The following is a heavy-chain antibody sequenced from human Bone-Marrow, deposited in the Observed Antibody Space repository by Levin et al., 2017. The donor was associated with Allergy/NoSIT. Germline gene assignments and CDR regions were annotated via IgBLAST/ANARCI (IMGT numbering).Heavy chain of an antibody. V-gene: IGHV4-59*01. CDR2: IYSTASS. D-gene: IGHD6-19*01. J-gene: IGHJ6*02. CDR1: GVSINNYF. Sequence: TLSLTCNVSGVSINNYFWSWIRQPPGKGLEWIGYIYSTASSSYNPSLTNRVTMSIETSKNQVSLKLRSVTAADTAVYYCARAGDWESSVWYGTKDYAMEFWGQGTTVTVSS. CDR3: ARAGDWESSVWYGTKDYAMEF.